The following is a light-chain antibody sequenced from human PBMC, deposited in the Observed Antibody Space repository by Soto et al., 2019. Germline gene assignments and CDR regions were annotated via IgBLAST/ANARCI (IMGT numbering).Light chain of an antibody. J-gene: IGKJ4*01. CDR2: TAS. Sequence: DIQMTQSPLSLSAPVGDTVTITCRASQNIKKFLNWYQQKPGTAPKLLIYTASSVQAGFPSRFSGSGSGTDFILTISNLQPEDFATYSCQQAFSAPLTFGGGTRVEI. V-gene: IGKV1-39*01. CDR3: QQAFSAPLT. CDR1: QNIKKF.